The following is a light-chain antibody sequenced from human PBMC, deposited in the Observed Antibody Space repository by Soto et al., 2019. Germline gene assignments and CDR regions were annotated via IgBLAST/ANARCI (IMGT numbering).Light chain of an antibody. J-gene: IGKJ5*01. CDR1: LRISSY. CDR2: AAS. CDR3: QQSYSMPFT. V-gene: IGKV1-39*01. Sequence: DIQMTQSPSSLSASVGDRVTITCRASLRISSYLNWYQQKPGKPPKLLIYAASNLQSGVPSRFSGSGSGTDFTLTISSLQPEDFATYYCQQSYSMPFTFGQGTRLEIK.